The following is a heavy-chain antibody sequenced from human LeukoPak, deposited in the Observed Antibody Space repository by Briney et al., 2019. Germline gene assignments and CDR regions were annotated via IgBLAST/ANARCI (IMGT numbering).Heavy chain of an antibody. D-gene: IGHD4-17*01. Sequence: GGSLRLSCEGSGFTFSNYWMSWVRQAPGKGLEWVANIKTDGSEKYYVDSVKGRFTISRDNAKNSLYLQMNSLRAEDTAVYYCARVLPAYGDYLDYWGQGTLVTVSS. CDR2: IKTDGSEK. CDR1: GFTFSNYW. V-gene: IGHV3-7*03. CDR3: ARVLPAYGDYLDY. J-gene: IGHJ4*02.